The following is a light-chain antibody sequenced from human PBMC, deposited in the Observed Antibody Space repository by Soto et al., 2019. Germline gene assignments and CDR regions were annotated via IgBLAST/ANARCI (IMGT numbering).Light chain of an antibody. CDR1: SSNIGAGYD. V-gene: IGLV1-40*01. Sequence: QSVLTQPPSVSGAPGQRVTISCTGSSSNIGAGYDLHWYQQLPGTAPKLLIYANTNRPSGVPDRFSGSKSGTSASLAITGLQAEDEADYYCQSYDSGLSGSVFGTGTKLTVL. J-gene: IGLJ1*01. CDR2: ANT. CDR3: QSYDSGLSGSV.